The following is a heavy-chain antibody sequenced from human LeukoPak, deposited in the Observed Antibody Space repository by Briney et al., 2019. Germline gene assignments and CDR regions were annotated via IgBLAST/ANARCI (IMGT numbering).Heavy chain of an antibody. J-gene: IGHJ4*02. CDR2: IIPIFGTA. D-gene: IGHD3-22*01. CDR3: ARDRSLLQLYYFDY. CDR1: GGTFSSYA. V-gene: IGHV1-69*05. Sequence: GASVKVSCKASGGTFSSYAISWVRQAPGQGLEWMGRIIPIFGTASYAQKFQGRVTITTDESTSTAYMELSSLRSEDTAVYYCARDRSLLQLYYFDYWGQGTLVTVSS.